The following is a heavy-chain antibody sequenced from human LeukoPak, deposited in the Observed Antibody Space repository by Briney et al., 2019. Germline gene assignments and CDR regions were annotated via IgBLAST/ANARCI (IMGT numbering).Heavy chain of an antibody. V-gene: IGHV1-2*02. Sequence: ASVKVSCKASGYTFTGYYMHWVRQAPGQGLEWMGWINPNSGGTNYAQKFQGRVTMTRDTSISTAYMELSSLRSEDTAVYYCARGAYDGDAFDIWGQGTMVTVSS. J-gene: IGHJ3*02. D-gene: IGHD3-16*01. CDR2: INPNSGGT. CDR1: GYTFTGYY. CDR3: ARGAYDGDAFDI.